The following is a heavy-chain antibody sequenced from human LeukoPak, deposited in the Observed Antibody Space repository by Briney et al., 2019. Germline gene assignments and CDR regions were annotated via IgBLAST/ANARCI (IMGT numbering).Heavy chain of an antibody. CDR2: TYFKSKWYN. J-gene: IGHJ3*02. CDR1: GDSVSRNSIS. D-gene: IGHD1-14*01. V-gene: IGHV6-1*01. CDR3: ARADSTYKHAFDI. Sequence: SQTLSLTCGISGDSVSRNSISWNWIRQSPSRGLEWLGRTYFKSKWYNDYAVSVKGRITINPDTSKNQFSLQLNSLTPEDTAVYYCARADSTYKHAFDIWGQGTLVTVSS.